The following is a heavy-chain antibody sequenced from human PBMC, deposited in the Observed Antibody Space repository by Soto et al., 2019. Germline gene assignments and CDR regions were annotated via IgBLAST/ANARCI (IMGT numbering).Heavy chain of an antibody. V-gene: IGHV4-34*01. CDR2: INDSGST. J-gene: IGHJ4*02. Sequence: QVHLEQWGAGLLKPSETLSLTCAVYGGSFRGYYWSWIRQPPGKGLEWIGEINDSGSTNYNPSLKSRVSISVDTSKNQFSLNLNSVTAADTAVYYCARVDDYWGQGTLVTVSS. CDR1: GGSFRGYY. CDR3: ARVDDY.